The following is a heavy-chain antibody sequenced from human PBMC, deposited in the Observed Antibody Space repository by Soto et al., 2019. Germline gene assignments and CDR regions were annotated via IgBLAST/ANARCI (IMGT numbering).Heavy chain of an antibody. CDR1: GFTVSNNY. Sequence: PGGSLRLSCAASGFTVSNNYMTWVLQAPGRGLDWVSIIFSAGSTYYADSVRGRFTISRDNSKNTLYLQMSSLRAEDTAIYYCARGAGGNSWRSPTFDSWGQGTLVTVSS. V-gene: IGHV3-66*01. CDR2: IFSAGST. D-gene: IGHD5-18*01. J-gene: IGHJ4*02. CDR3: ARGAGGNSWRSPTFDS.